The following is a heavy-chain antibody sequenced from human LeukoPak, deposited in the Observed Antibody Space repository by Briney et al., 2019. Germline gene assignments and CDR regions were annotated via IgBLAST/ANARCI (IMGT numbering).Heavy chain of an antibody. CDR1: GFTVSSNY. CDR3: ARVLMVGYSSSWSWYYFDY. D-gene: IGHD6-13*01. Sequence: PGGSLRLSCAASGFTVSSNYMSWVRQVPGKGLEWVSVIYSGGSTYYADSVKGRFTISRDNAKNSLYLQMNSLRAEDTAVYYCARVLMVGYSSSWSWYYFDYWGQGTLVTVSS. CDR2: IYSGGST. V-gene: IGHV3-53*01. J-gene: IGHJ4*02.